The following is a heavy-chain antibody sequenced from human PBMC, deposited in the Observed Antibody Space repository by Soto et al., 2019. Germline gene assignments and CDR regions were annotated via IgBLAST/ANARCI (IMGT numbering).Heavy chain of an antibody. J-gene: IGHJ4*02. CDR3: ARDRVPPITSSRFFDY. CDR1: GYTFGDYY. Sequence: QVQLVQSGAEVKKPGASVKVSCKASGYTFGDYYIHWVRQAPGHGLEWMGWVNPNSGGTNFAHKFRGRVTMTRDTSINTAYMELSRPRFDDAAVYYCARDRVPPITSSRFFDYWGQGTPVTVSS. V-gene: IGHV1-2*02. D-gene: IGHD3-16*01. CDR2: VNPNSGGT.